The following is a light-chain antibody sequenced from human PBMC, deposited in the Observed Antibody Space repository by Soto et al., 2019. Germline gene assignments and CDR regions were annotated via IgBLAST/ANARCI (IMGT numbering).Light chain of an antibody. V-gene: IGKV1-17*01. CDR3: VQHSTYPLT. J-gene: IGKJ1*01. Sequence: DIQMTQFPSSLSASVGDRVTITCRASQGIRNDLAWYQQKPGKAPKRLIYAASSLQSGVPPRFSVSGSVSGFNLAIRSLQPEDFATFYCVQHSTYPLTFGQGTKVEIK. CDR1: QGIRND. CDR2: AAS.